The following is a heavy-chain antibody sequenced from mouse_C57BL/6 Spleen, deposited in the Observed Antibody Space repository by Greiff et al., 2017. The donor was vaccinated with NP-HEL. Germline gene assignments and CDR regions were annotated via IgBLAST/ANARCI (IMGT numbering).Heavy chain of an antibody. Sequence: EVKLMESGGGLVQPGGSMKLSCVASGFTFSNYWMNWVRQSPEKGLEWVAQIRLKSDNYATHYAESVKGRFTISRDDSKSSVYLQMNNLRAEDTGIYYCTGYDYDGRFAYWGQGTLVTVSA. D-gene: IGHD2-4*01. J-gene: IGHJ3*01. CDR1: GFTFSNYW. V-gene: IGHV6-3*01. CDR3: TGYDYDGRFAY. CDR2: IRLKSDNYAT.